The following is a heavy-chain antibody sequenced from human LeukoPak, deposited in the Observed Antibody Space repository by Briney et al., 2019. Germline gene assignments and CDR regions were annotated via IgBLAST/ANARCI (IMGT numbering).Heavy chain of an antibody. CDR3: ARGGTVIKALDF. J-gene: IGHJ4*02. Sequence: GGSLRLSCGASGFSFNNYGMHWVRQAPGKGLKWLTFIRYDTSNEYYAVSVKGRFTISRDNSKNTLYLEMNSLRPEDTAVYYCARGGTVIKALDFWGQGILVAVSS. CDR1: GFSFNNYG. V-gene: IGHV3-30*02. D-gene: IGHD2-21*01. CDR2: IRYDTSNE.